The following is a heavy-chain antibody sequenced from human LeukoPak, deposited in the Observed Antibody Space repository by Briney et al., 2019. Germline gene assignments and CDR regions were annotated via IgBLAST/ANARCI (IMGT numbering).Heavy chain of an antibody. Sequence: PGGSLRLSCAASGFTVSSNYMSWVRQAPGKGLEWVSVIFSGGTTYYADSVKGRFTISRHNSENTSYLQMNSLRGEDTAVYYCARGVLGYSYGFDCWGQGTLVTVSS. CDR1: GFTVSSNY. J-gene: IGHJ4*02. V-gene: IGHV3-53*04. CDR2: IFSGGTT. CDR3: ARGVLGYSYGFDC. D-gene: IGHD5-18*01.